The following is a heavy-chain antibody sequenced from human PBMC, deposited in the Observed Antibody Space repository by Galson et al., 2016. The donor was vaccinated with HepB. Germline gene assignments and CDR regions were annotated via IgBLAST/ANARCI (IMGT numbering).Heavy chain of an antibody. CDR1: GYTFTTYW. D-gene: IGHD2-21*02. V-gene: IGHV5-10-1*01. J-gene: IGHJ5*02. CDR2: IDPSDSYT. CDR3: ARHPTPIVVVTTNRLDT. Sequence: SGAEVKKPGESLRISCKASGYTFTTYWISWVRQMPGKGLEWIGRIDPSDSYTNYSPSFQGHVTISADKSFSTAYLQWSSLKASDTAMYFCARHPTPIVVVTTNRLDTWGQGTLVTVSS.